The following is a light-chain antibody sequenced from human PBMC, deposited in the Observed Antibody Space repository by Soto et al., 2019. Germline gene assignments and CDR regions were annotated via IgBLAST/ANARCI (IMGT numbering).Light chain of an antibody. Sequence: SYELTQPPSVSVAPGQTAKITCGGENIGVKSVNWYLQKPGQAPVLVVYDYSDRPSGIPERFSGSNSNDGATLTISRVEAGDEADYYCQVWDTYVDHGVFGGGTKLTVL. J-gene: IGLJ3*02. CDR3: QVWDTYVDHGV. V-gene: IGLV3-21*02. CDR2: DYS. CDR1: NIGVKS.